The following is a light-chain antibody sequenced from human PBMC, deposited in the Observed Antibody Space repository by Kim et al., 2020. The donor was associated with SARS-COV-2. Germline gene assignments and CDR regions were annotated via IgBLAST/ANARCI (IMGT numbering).Light chain of an antibody. Sequence: APGERAALSTRVSQSVSSSYLAWYQQKPGQAPRLLIYGASSRATGIPDRFSGSGSGTDFTLTISRLEPEDFAVYYCQQYGSSPETFGQGTKVDIK. CDR2: GAS. CDR1: QSVSSSY. V-gene: IGKV3-20*01. CDR3: QQYGSSPET. J-gene: IGKJ1*01.